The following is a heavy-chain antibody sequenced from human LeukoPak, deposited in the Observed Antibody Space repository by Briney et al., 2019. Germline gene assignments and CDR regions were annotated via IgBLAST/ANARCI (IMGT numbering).Heavy chain of an antibody. V-gene: IGHV3-21*01. CDR3: AREAPYSSGWTLDY. Sequence: GGSLRLSCVASGFTFSSHSMNWVRQAPGKGLEWVASISSGSDHIYYADSVKGRFTISRDNSKNTLYLQMNSLRAEDTAVYYCAREAPYSSGWTLDYWGQGTLVTVSS. J-gene: IGHJ4*02. CDR1: GFTFSSHS. CDR2: ISSGSDHI. D-gene: IGHD6-19*01.